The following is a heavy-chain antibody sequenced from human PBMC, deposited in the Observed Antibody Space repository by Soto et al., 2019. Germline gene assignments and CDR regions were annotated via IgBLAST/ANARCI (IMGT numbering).Heavy chain of an antibody. J-gene: IGHJ3*02. D-gene: IGHD6-13*01. Sequence: ASVKVSCKASGGTFSSYAISWVRQAPGQGLEWMGGIIPIFGTANYAQKFQGRVTITADESTSTAYMELSSLRSEDTAVYYCARGPRSSSDAFDIWGQGTMGTVS. CDR1: GGTFSSYA. CDR2: IIPIFGTA. CDR3: ARGPRSSSDAFDI. V-gene: IGHV1-69*13.